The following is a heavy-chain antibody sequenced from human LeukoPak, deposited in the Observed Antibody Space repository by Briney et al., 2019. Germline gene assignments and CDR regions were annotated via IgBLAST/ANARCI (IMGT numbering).Heavy chain of an antibody. CDR2: ISYDGSNK. CDR3: VRAGLQYQLKFSFDY. Sequence: GGSLRLSCAASGFTFSSYAMHWVRQAPGKGLEWVAVISYDGSNKYYADSVKGRFTISRDNSKNTLYLQMNSLRAEDTAVYYCVRAGLQYQLKFSFDYWGQGTLVTVSS. CDR1: GFTFSSYA. V-gene: IGHV3-30*01. J-gene: IGHJ4*02. D-gene: IGHD2-2*01.